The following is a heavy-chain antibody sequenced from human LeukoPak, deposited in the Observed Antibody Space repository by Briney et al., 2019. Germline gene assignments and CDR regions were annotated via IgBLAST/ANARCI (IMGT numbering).Heavy chain of an antibody. CDR1: GSTFSSYA. D-gene: IGHD6-13*01. CDR3: AKSPSSWSYYFDS. Sequence: GGSLRLSCAASGSTFSSYAMSWVRQAPGKGLEWVSAISGSASSTDYADSVKGRFTISRDNSKNTLYLQMNSLRAEDTAVYYCAKSPSSWSYYFDSWGQGTLVTVSS. V-gene: IGHV3-23*01. J-gene: IGHJ4*02. CDR2: ISGSASST.